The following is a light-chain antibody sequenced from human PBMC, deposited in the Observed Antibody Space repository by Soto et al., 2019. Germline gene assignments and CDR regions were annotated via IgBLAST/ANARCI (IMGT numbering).Light chain of an antibody. CDR3: VSHAGSDNPFV. V-gene: IGLV2-8*01. CDR1: SSDVGGYNY. J-gene: IGLJ1*01. CDR2: DVN. Sequence: QSALTQPPSASGSPGQSVTISCTGTSSDVGGYNYVSWYQQHPGKAPKVMIYDVNKRPSGVPDRFSGSKSGNTASLTVSGLQAGVEAGYNGVSHAGSDNPFVFGTGTK.